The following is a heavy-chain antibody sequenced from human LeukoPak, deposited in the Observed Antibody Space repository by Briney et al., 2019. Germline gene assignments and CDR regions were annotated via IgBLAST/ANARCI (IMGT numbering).Heavy chain of an antibody. CDR2: IYYSGST. CDR3: ASGIAVAGGWYFDL. D-gene: IGHD6-19*01. V-gene: IGHV4-59*01. CDR1: GGSISSYY. Sequence: PSETLSLTCTVSGGSISSYYWSWIRQPPGKGLEWIGYIYYSGSTNYNPSLKSRVTISVDTSKNQFSLKLSSVTAADTAVYYCASGIAVAGGWYFDLWGRGTLVTVSS. J-gene: IGHJ2*01.